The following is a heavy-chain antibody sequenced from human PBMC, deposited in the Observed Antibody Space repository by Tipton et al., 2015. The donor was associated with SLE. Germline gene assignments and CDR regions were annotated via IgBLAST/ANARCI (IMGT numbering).Heavy chain of an antibody. CDR1: EFTFSDYS. D-gene: IGHD2-15*01. CDR2: ISGFGTHI. V-gene: IGHV3-21*01. CDR3: ATYLVVLAGMTPHASFGLDV. J-gene: IGHJ6*02. Sequence: SLRLSCAASEFTFSDYSMNWVRQAPGRGLEWVSSISGFGTHIYYADSVKGRFTISRDNAKDSVYLQMDSLRAEDTAVYYCATYLVVLAGMTPHASFGLDVWGQGTTVTVSS.